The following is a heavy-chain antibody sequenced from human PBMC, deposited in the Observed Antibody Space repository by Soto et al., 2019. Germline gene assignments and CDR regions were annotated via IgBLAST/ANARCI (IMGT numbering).Heavy chain of an antibody. J-gene: IGHJ4*02. CDR3: ARQPMVRGVIPYYFDY. CDR2: IYYSGST. D-gene: IGHD3-10*01. CDR1: GGSISSSSYY. Sequence: PSETLSLTCTVSGGSISSSSYYWGWIRQPPGKGLEWIGSIYYSGSTYYNPSLKSRVAISVDTSKNQFSLKLSSVTAADTAVYYCARQPMVRGVIPYYFDYWGQGTLVAVSS. V-gene: IGHV4-39*01.